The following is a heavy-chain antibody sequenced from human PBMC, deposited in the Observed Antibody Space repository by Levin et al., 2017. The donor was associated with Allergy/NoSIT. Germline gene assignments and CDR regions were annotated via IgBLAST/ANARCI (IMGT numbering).Heavy chain of an antibody. Sequence: PGGSLRLSCAASGFTFSDYYMSWIRQAPGKGLEWVSYITSSGNTNYADSVKGRFTISRDNAKNSLYLQMNSLRVEDTAVYYCAREGRHSSSWYGGNWGQGTLVTVSS. CDR3: AREGRHSSSWYGGN. V-gene: IGHV3-11*05. CDR1: GFTFSDYY. CDR2: ITSSGNT. J-gene: IGHJ4*02. D-gene: IGHD6-13*01.